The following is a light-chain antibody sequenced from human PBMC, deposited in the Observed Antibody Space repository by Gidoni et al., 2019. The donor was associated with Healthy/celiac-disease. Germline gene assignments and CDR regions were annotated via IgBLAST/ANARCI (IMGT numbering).Light chain of an antibody. V-gene: IGKV1-33*01. Sequence: DIQMTQSPSSLSASVGDRVTITCQASQDISNYLNWYQQKPGKDPKLLIYDASNLETGVPSRFSGSGSGTDFTFTICSLQPEDIATYYCQQYDNLPLTFGPGTKVDIK. CDR2: DAS. CDR3: QQYDNLPLT. J-gene: IGKJ3*01. CDR1: QDISNY.